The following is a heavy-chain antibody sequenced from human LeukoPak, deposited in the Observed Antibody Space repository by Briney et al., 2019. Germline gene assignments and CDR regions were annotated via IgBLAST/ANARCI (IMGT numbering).Heavy chain of an antibody. CDR3: ARWCEWCYKQHSFDY. V-gene: IGHV1-18*01. CDR1: GYTFTIYG. CDR2: ISAYNGNT. D-gene: IGHD2-15*01. J-gene: IGHJ4*02. Sequence: GASVKVSFKASGYTFTIYGISWVRQAPGQGLEWMGWISAYNGNTNYAQKLQGRVTMTTDTSTSTAYMELRSLRSDDTAVYYCARWCEWCYKQHSFDYWGQGTLVTVSS.